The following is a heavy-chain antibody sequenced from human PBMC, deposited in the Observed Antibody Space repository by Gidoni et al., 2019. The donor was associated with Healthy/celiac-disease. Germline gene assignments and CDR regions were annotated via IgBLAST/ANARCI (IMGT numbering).Heavy chain of an antibody. CDR1: GYTFTGYY. J-gene: IGHJ5*02. V-gene: IGHV1-2*06. CDR2: INPNSGGT. D-gene: IGHD3-22*01. CDR3: ARDRGYYYDSSGYLDP. Sequence: QVQLVQSGAEVKKPGASVKVSCKASGYTFTGYYMHWVRQAPGQGLEWMGRINPNSGGTNYAQKFQGRVTMTRDTSISTAYMELSRLRSDDTAVYYCARDRGYYYDSSGYLDPWGQGTLVTVSS.